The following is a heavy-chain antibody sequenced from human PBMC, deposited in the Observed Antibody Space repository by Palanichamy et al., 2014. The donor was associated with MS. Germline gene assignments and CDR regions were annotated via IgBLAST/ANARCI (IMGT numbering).Heavy chain of an antibody. D-gene: IGHD3-22*01. CDR1: GFTVSSTY. CDR2: IYSGGST. Sequence: EVQAVESGGGLIQPGGSLRLSCAASGFTVSSTYMSWVRQAPGKGLEWVSIIYSGGSTKYADSVKGRFTISRGNSKNTLYLQMNYLRAEDTAVYYCARGLNYYDSSGYYWIWGQGTLVTVSS. J-gene: IGHJ4*02. V-gene: IGHV3-53*01. CDR3: ARGLNYYDSSGYYWI.